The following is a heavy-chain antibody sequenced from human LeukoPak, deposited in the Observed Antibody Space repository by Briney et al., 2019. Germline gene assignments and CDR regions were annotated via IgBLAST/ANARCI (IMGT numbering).Heavy chain of an antibody. D-gene: IGHD3-22*01. Sequence: SQTLSLTCTVSGASISSGGYYWSWIRQPAGKGLEWIWRIYTSGSTNYNPSLKSRVTISVDTSNNQSSLKLSSVTAADTAVHYCARDGSGYAHTYDYWGQGTLVTVSS. J-gene: IGHJ4*02. V-gene: IGHV4-61*02. CDR2: IYTSGST. CDR3: ARDGSGYAHTYDY. CDR1: GASISSGGYY.